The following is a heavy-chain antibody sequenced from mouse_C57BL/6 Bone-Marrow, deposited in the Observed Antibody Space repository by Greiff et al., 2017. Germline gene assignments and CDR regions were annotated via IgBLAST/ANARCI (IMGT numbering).Heavy chain of an antibody. J-gene: IGHJ2*01. CDR3: ARGDDYDREDYFDY. Sequence: QVQLQQPGAELVKPGASVKMSCKASGYTFTSYWITWVKQRPGQGLEWIGDIYPGSGSTNYNEKFKSTATLTVDTSSSTAYMQLSSLTSEDSAVYYCARGDDYDREDYFDYWGQGTTLTVSS. CDR1: GYTFTSYW. D-gene: IGHD2-4*01. CDR2: IYPGSGST. V-gene: IGHV1-55*01.